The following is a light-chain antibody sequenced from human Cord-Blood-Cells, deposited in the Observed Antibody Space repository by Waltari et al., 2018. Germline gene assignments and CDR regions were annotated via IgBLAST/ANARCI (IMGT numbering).Light chain of an antibody. J-gene: IGKJ3*01. V-gene: IGKV3-20*01. CDR2: GAS. Sequence: EIVSTQSPGTMSLSPGERATLYCRASQSVSSSYLAWYQQKPGQAPRLLIYGASSRATGIPDRFSGSGSGTDFTLTISRLEPEDFAVYYCQQYGSSIFTFGPGTKVEIK. CDR3: QQYGSSIFT. CDR1: QSVSSSY.